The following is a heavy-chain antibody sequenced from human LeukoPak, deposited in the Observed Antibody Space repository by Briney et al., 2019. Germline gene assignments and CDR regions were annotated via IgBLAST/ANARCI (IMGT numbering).Heavy chain of an antibody. V-gene: IGHV4-34*01. J-gene: IGHJ4*02. CDR2: INHSDST. Sequence: SETLSLTCAVYGGSFSGYYWSWIRQPQGKGLEWIGEINHSDSTNYNPSHKSRVTISVDTSKNQFSLKLSSVTDADTAVYYCARGPNSSSFDYWGQGALVTVSS. CDR1: GGSFSGYY. D-gene: IGHD6-6*01. CDR3: ARGPNSSSFDY.